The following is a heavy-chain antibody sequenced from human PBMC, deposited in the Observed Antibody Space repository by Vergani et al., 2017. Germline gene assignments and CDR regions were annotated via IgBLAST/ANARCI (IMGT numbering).Heavy chain of an antibody. CDR3: ARTYYYGSGRNWFDP. V-gene: IGHV1-46*03. Sequence: QVQLVQSGAEVKKPGASVKVSCKASGYTFTGYYMHWVRQAPGQGLEWMGIINPSGGSTSYAQKFQGRVTMTRDTSTSTVYMELSSLRSEDTAVYYCARTYYYGSGRNWFDPWGQGTLVTVSS. CDR1: GYTFTGYY. J-gene: IGHJ5*02. CDR2: INPSGGST. D-gene: IGHD3-10*01.